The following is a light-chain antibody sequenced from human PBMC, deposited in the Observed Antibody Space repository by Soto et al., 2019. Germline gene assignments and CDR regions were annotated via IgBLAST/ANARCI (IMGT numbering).Light chain of an antibody. CDR1: SSNIGSNT. V-gene: IGLV1-44*01. CDR2: SNN. Sequence: QSALTQPPSASGTPGQRVTISCSGSSSNIGSNTVNWYQQLPGTAPKLLIYSNNQRPSGVPDRFSGSKSGTSASLAISGLQSEDEADYYCAAWDHSLHGNYVFGTGTKVTVL. CDR3: AAWDHSLHGNYV. J-gene: IGLJ1*01.